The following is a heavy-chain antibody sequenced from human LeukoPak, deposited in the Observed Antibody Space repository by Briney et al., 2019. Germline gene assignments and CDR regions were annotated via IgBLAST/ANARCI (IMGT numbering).Heavy chain of an antibody. V-gene: IGHV3-23*01. CDR1: GFTFSSYW. CDR3: AKLGDILTGYPYYFDC. D-gene: IGHD3-9*01. Sequence: GGSLRLSCAASGFTFSSYWMSWVRQAPGKGLEWVSAISGSGGSTYYADSVKGRFTISRDNSKNTLYLQMNSLRAEDTAVYYCAKLGDILTGYPYYFDCWGQGTLVTVSS. J-gene: IGHJ4*02. CDR2: ISGSGGST.